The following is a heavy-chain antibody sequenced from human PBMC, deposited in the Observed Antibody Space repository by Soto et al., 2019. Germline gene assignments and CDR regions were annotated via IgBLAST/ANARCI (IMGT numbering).Heavy chain of an antibody. J-gene: IGHJ3*02. Sequence: ASVKVSCKVSGYTLTELSMHWVRQAPGKGLEWMGGFDPEDGETIYAQKFQGRVTMTEDTSTDTAYMELSSLRSEDTAVYYCATPHLFLPCDSWCGYYNAIEIWGQGTMVTVSS. V-gene: IGHV1-24*01. CDR1: GYTLTELS. CDR2: FDPEDGET. CDR3: ATPHLFLPCDSWCGYYNAIEI. D-gene: IGHD3-3*01.